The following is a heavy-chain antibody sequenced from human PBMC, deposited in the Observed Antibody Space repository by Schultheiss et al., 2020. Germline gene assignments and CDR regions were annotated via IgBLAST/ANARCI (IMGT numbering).Heavy chain of an antibody. CDR1: GGSISSGGYY. D-gene: IGHD6-19*01. J-gene: IGHJ4*02. Sequence: SETLSLTCTVSGGSISSGGYYWSWIRQHPGKGLEWIGYIYYSGSTYYNPSLKSRVTISVDTSKNQFSLKLSSVTAADTAVYYCAGSGWVKYYFDYWGQGTLVTVSS. V-gene: IGHV4-31*03. CDR3: AGSGWVKYYFDY. CDR2: IYYSGST.